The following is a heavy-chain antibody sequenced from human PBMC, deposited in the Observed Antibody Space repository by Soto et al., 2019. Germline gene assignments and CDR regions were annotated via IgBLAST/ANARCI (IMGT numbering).Heavy chain of an antibody. CDR2: ISYSGTT. D-gene: IGHD5-12*01. V-gene: IGHV4-30-4*01. CDR3: ARGRGYSYGLDP. J-gene: IGHJ5*02. CDR1: GDSISSAYNY. Sequence: QVQLQESGSGPMKHSQTLFLTCTVSGDSISSAYNYWSWIRRPPGEGLEWIGFISYSGTTSYSPSLKSRLAISLDTSKNQFSLSLTSVTAADTAVYYCARGRGYSYGLDPWGQGTLVTVSS.